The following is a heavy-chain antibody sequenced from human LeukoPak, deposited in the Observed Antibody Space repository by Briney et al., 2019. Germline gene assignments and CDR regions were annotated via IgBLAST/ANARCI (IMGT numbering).Heavy chain of an antibody. D-gene: IGHD6-13*01. CDR1: GYTFTSYG. Sequence: ASVKVSCKASGYTFTSYGISWVRQAPGQGLEWMGWISAYNGNTNYAQKLQGRVTMTTDTSTSTAYMELRSLRSDDTAVYYCARLPLYKQQLPHRGWFDPWGQGTLVTVSS. CDR3: ARLPLYKQQLPHRGWFDP. J-gene: IGHJ5*02. V-gene: IGHV1-18*01. CDR2: ISAYNGNT.